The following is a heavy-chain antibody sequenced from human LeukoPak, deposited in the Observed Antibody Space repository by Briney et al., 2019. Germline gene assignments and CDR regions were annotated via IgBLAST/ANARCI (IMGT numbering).Heavy chain of an antibody. CDR1: GYTFTSHA. CDR3: ARDQDIVVVPAAPFDY. CDR2: INTNTGNP. Sequence: ASVKVSCKASGYTFTSHAMNWVRQAPGQGLEWMGWINTNTGNPTYAQGFTGRFVFSLDTSVSTAYLQISSLKAEDTAVYYCARDQDIVVVPAAPFDYWGQGTLVTVSS. D-gene: IGHD2-2*01. V-gene: IGHV7-4-1*02. J-gene: IGHJ4*02.